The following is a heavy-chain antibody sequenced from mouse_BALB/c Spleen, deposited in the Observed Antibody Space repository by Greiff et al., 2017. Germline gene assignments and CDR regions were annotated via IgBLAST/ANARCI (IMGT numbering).Heavy chain of an antibody. V-gene: IGHV5-17*02. J-gene: IGHJ2*01. CDR2: ISSGSSTI. CDR1: GFTFSSFG. CDR3: ARSYYGNYFDY. Sequence: EVQLVESGGGLVQPGGSRKLSCAASGFTFSSFGMHWVRQAPEKGLEWVAYISSGSSTIYYADTVKGRFTISRDNPKNTLFLQMTSLRSEDTAMYYCARSYYGNYFDYWGLGTTLTVSA. D-gene: IGHD2-10*01.